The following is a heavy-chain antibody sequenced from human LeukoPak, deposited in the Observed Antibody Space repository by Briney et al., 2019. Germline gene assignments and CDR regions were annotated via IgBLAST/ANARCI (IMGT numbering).Heavy chain of an antibody. V-gene: IGHV3-21*01. J-gene: IGHJ4*02. CDR3: ARDRVDRIEGLDY. CDR2: ISSSSSYI. CDR1: GFTFSSYS. D-gene: IGHD3-10*01. Sequence: GGSLRLSCAASGFTFSSYSMNWVRQAPGKGLEWVSSISSSSSYIYYADSVKGRFTISRDNAKNSLYLQMNGLRAEDTAVYYCARDRVDRIEGLDYWGQGTLVTVSS.